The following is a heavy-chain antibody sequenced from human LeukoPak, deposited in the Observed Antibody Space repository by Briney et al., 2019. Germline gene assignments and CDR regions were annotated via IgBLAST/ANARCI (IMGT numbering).Heavy chain of an antibody. J-gene: IGHJ4*02. Sequence: GGSLRLSCAASGFTFSSYAMSWVRQAPGKGLEWVSAISGSGGSTYYADSVKGRFTISRDNSKNTLYLQMNSLRAEDTAVYYCAKDVSTPQTEYDILTGYHPVFDYWGQGTLVTVSS. CDR3: AKDVSTPQTEYDILTGYHPVFDY. CDR1: GFTFSSYA. V-gene: IGHV3-23*01. CDR2: ISGSGGST. D-gene: IGHD3-9*01.